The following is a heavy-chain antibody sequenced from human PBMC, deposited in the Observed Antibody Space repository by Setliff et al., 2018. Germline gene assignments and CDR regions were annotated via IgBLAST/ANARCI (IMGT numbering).Heavy chain of an antibody. CDR3: ARGGLAAANKKGVFEY. D-gene: IGHD6-13*01. Sequence: GASVKVSCKATGYTLSRHYMHWVRQAPGQGLEWMGIINPGGGSASIVEKFQGRVTMTSDTSTSTVYLDLSGLTSEDTAVYYCARGGLAAANKKGVFEYWGQGTLVTVSS. V-gene: IGHV1-46*01. CDR2: INPGGGSA. CDR1: GYTLSRHY. J-gene: IGHJ4*02.